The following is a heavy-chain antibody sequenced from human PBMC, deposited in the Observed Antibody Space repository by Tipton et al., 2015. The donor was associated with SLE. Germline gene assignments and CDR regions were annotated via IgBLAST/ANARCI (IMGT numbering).Heavy chain of an antibody. Sequence: TLSLTCTVSGASVGTFGLYWSWIRQHPGKGLEWIGYIYYRGGTYYKPSLKSRLIISIDTSKNQFSLSLTSVTAADTALYFCATASRGTMEGAFDIWGQGTVVSVSS. J-gene: IGHJ3*02. D-gene: IGHD6-19*01. CDR2: IYYRGGT. CDR3: ATASRGTMEGAFDI. CDR1: GASVGTFGLY. V-gene: IGHV4-31*03.